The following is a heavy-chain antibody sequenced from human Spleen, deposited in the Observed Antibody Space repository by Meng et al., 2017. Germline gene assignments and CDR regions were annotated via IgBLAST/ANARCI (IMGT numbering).Heavy chain of an antibody. CDR1: ADSISSCGYY. CDR2: MYVSESI. Sequence: QVTSDASCAGLVKPSETLFLTCLVSADSISSCGYYWSWNRHPPRKCLDWIGHMYVSESIHSNTSLKSRVTITLDTSQIHFSRKMISVNAAATAVSHCARAHCRVRPIYGSINRFDPWGQGTLVTVSS. V-gene: IGHV4-31*03. D-gene: IGHD3-10*01. J-gene: IGHJ5*02. CDR3: ARAHCRVRPIYGSINRFDP.